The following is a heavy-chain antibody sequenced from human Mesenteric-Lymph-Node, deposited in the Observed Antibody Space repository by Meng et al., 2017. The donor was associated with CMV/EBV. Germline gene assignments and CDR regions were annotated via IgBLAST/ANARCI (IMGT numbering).Heavy chain of an antibody. CDR2: IYYSGST. CDR1: GGSISSYY. D-gene: IGHD6-19*01. Sequence: SETLSLTCTVSGGSISSYYWSWIRQPPGKGLEWIGYIYYSGSTNYSPSFKSRVTISIDTSKSQFSLKLSSVTAADTAVYYCARKSIAVAGTGGDWFDPWGQGTLVTVSS. J-gene: IGHJ5*02. V-gene: IGHV4-59*08. CDR3: ARKSIAVAGTGGDWFDP.